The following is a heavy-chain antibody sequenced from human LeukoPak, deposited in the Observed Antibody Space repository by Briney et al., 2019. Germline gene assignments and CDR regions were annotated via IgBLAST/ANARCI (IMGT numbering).Heavy chain of an antibody. CDR2: INSDGSST. CDR3: ARVSSGSYFGYYYYYMDV. Sequence: GGSLRLSCAASGLTFSNYWMHWVRQAPGEGLVWVSRINSDGSSTSYADSVKGRFTISRDNAKNTLYLQMNSLRAEDTAVYYCARVSSGSYFGYYYYYMDVWGKGTTVTVSS. J-gene: IGHJ6*03. V-gene: IGHV3-74*01. CDR1: GLTFSNYW. D-gene: IGHD1-26*01.